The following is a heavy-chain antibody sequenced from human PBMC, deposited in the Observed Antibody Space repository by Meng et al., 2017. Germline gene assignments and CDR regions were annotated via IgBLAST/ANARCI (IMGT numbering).Heavy chain of an antibody. J-gene: IGHJ4*02. CDR2: TRNKANSYTT. V-gene: IGHV3-72*01. Sequence: GESLKISCAASGFTFSDHYMDWVRQAPGKGLEWVGRTRNKANSYTTEYAASVKGRFTISRDDSKNSLYLQMNSLRAEDTAVYYCSYNEYYYDSSFDYWGQGTLVTVSS. CDR3: SYNEYYYDSSFDY. CDR1: GFTFSDHY. D-gene: IGHD3-22*01.